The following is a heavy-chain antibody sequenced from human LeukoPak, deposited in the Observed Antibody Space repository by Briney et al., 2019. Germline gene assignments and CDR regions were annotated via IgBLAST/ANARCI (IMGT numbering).Heavy chain of an antibody. D-gene: IGHD2-2*01. Sequence: PSQTLSLTCTVSGGSLSSGDYYWSWIRQTPGTGLEWIGYIYYSGSTYCNPSLKSRVTISVDTSKNQFSLKLSSVTAADTAVYYCAREEPAARVGYWGQGTLVTVSS. CDR1: GGSLSSGDYY. V-gene: IGHV4-30-4*08. CDR3: AREEPAARVGY. J-gene: IGHJ4*02. CDR2: IYYSGST.